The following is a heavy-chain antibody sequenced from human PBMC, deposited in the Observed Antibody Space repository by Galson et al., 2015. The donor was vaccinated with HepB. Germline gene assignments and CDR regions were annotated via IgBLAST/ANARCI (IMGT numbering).Heavy chain of an antibody. CDR3: ARWRNSSTPDAFGI. D-gene: IGHD1-7*01. V-gene: IGHV4-34*01. Sequence: SETLSLTCGVFGGSFRNHYWSWIRQSPGKGLGWLGEINRSGHTNYNPSLKSRVTISIDTSKNQFSLSLTSVTAADTAVYYCARWRNSSTPDAFGIWGQGTLVTVSS. CDR1: GGSFRNHY. J-gene: IGHJ3*02. CDR2: INRSGHT.